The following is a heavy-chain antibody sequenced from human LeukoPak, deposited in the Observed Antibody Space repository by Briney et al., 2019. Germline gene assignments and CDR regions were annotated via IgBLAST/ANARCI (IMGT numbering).Heavy chain of an antibody. D-gene: IGHD6-25*01. V-gene: IGHV3-66*01. CDR1: GFIVSSNY. CDR3: ARASGATHYYYGMDV. Sequence: GGSLRLSCAASGFIVSSNYMSWVRQAPGKGLEWASVIYSGGSTYYADSVKGRFTISRDNSKNTLYLQMNSLRAEDTAVYYCARASGATHYYYGMDVWGQGTTVTVS. J-gene: IGHJ6*02. CDR2: IYSGGST.